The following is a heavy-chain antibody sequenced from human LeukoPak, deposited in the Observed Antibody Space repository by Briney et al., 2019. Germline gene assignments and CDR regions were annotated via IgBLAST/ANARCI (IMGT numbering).Heavy chain of an antibody. J-gene: IGHJ4*02. CDR3: AKSPGSGWSVNYFDY. D-gene: IGHD6-19*01. CDR2: IIGSTGFT. CDR1: GFTFAKYA. V-gene: IGHV3-23*01. Sequence: GGSLRLSCTASGFTFAKYAMGWVRQAPGKGLEWVSGIIGSTGFTYYADSVKGRFTISRDNSKNTLYLQMNSLRVEDTAVYYCAKSPGSGWSVNYFDYWGQGTLVTVSS.